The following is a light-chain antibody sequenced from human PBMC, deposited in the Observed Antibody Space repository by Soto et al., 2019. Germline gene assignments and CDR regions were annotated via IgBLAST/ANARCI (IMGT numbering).Light chain of an antibody. CDR1: QSVGSN. CDR2: DAS. J-gene: IGKJ2*01. CDR3: QQYYQWPSYT. Sequence: EIVMTQSPLTLSASPGERAIFSCRASQSVGSNIAWYQQKPGQSPRLLVYDASTRATAIPAKFSGSASGTDFILTINPLQPEDFAVHYCQQYYQWPSYTFGQGTKVDIK. V-gene: IGKV3-15*01.